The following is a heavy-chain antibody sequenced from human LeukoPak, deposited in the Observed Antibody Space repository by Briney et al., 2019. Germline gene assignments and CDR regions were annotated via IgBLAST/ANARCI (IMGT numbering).Heavy chain of an antibody. CDR1: GGSISSYY. CDR2: IYYSGST. D-gene: IGHD6-13*01. Sequence: SETLSLTCTVSGGSISSYYWSWIRQPPGKGLEWIGYIYYSGSTNYDPSLKSRVTTSVDTSKNQFSLKLSSVTAADTAVYYCARGAIAAAGNWFDPWGQGTLVTVSS. V-gene: IGHV4-59*01. J-gene: IGHJ5*02. CDR3: ARGAIAAAGNWFDP.